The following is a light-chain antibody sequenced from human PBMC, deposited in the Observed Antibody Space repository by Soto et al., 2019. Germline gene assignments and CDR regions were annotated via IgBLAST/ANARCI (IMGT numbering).Light chain of an antibody. CDR3: SSYTTSSTLV. V-gene: IGLV2-14*03. CDR1: SSDLGGYNY. CDR2: DVS. Sequence: QSVLTQPASVSGSPGQSITISCTGTSSDLGGYNYVSWYQQHPGKAPKLMIYDVSNRPSGVSNRFSGSKSGNTASLTISGLQDEDEADYYCSSYTTSSTLVFGGGTKFTVL. J-gene: IGLJ2*01.